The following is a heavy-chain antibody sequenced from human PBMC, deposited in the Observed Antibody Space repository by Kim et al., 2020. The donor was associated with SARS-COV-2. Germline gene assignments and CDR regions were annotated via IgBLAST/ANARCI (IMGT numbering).Heavy chain of an antibody. J-gene: IGHJ4*02. D-gene: IGHD4-17*01. CDR3: AKDLMYDYGDDGAGY. CDR1: GFTFSSYG. V-gene: IGHV3-30*18. CDR2: ISYDGSNK. Sequence: GGSLRLSCAASGFTFSSYGMHWVRQAPGKGLEWVAVISYDGSNKYYADSVKGRFTISRDNSKNTLYLQMNSLRAEDTAVYYCAKDLMYDYGDDGAGYWGQGTLVTVSS.